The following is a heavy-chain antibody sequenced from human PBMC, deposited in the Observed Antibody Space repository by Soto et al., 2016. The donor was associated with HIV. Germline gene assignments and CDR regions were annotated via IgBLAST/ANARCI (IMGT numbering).Heavy chain of an antibody. J-gene: IGHJ4*02. Sequence: EVQLLESGGGLVQPGGSLRLSCAVSGFTFSSYVMSWVRQAPGKGLEWVSTVSTSAGSTYYADSVKGRFTISRDNSKNTLYLQMNGLRAEDTAVYYCAKRVDILTGYYEGGFDYWGQGTLVTVSS. V-gene: IGHV3-23*01. D-gene: IGHD3-9*01. CDR3: AKRVDILTGYYEGGFDY. CDR1: GFTFSSYV. CDR2: VSTSAGST.